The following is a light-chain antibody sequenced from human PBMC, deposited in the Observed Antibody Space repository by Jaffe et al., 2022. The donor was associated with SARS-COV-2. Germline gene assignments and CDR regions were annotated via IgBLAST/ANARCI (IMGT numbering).Light chain of an antibody. Sequence: QSVLTQPPSVSAAPGQKVTISCSGSTSNIGNNDVSWYQQLPGTAPKLLIYGSNKGLSGIPDRFSASKSGTSATLGITGLQTGDEADYYCGTWDSSLSVYVFGVGTKVTVL. V-gene: IGLV1-51*02. CDR3: GTWDSSLSVYV. J-gene: IGLJ1*01. CDR1: TSNIGNND. CDR2: GSN.